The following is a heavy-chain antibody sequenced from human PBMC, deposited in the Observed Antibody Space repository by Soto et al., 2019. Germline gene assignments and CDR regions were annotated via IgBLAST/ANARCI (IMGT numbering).Heavy chain of an antibody. V-gene: IGHV3-23*01. CDR1: GFTFSRYA. J-gene: IGHJ2*01. CDR3: AKRTVGWYFDL. CDR2: ISGSGGST. D-gene: IGHD4-17*01. Sequence: EVQLLGSGGGLVQPGGSLRLSCAASGFTFSRYAMNWVRQAPGKGLEWVSVISGSGGSTYYADAVKGRFTISRDNSKNTLYLQMNSLRAEDTAVYYCAKRTVGWYFDLWGRGTLVTVSS.